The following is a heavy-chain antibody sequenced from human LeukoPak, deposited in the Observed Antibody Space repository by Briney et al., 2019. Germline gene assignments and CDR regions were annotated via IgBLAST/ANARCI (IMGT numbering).Heavy chain of an antibody. CDR3: AKVDSAAAGPPDFDY. CDR2: ISPNGVST. V-gene: IGHV3-64*04. J-gene: IGHJ4*02. CDR1: GFTFSTYS. Sequence: GGSLRLSCSASGFTFSTYSMHWVRQAPGKGLEYVSAISPNGVSTFYADSVKGRFTISRDNSENTLYLQMNSLRAEDTAVYYCAKVDSAAAGPPDFDYWGQGTLVTVSS. D-gene: IGHD6-13*01.